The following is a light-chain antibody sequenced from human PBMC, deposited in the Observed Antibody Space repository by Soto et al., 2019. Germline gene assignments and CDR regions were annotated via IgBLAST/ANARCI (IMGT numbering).Light chain of an antibody. V-gene: IGLV2-14*03. CDR3: SSWTSGATYV. J-gene: IGLJ1*01. CDR1: SSDVGAYNY. CDR2: DVN. Sequence: QSALTQPASVSGSPGQSITISCAGTSSDVGAYNYVSWYQHHPGKAPKLMMYDVNNRPSGDSDRYSGSKSGNTASLPISGLQDDDEADYYCSSWTSGATYVFGSGTKLTVL.